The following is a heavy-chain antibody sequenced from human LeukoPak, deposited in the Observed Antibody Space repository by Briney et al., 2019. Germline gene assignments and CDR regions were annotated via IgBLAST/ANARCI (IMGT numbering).Heavy chain of an antibody. CDR2: IYYSGST. V-gene: IGHV4-59*13. CDR1: GGSISSYY. D-gene: IGHD2-21*01. CDR3: ASTYCGGDCYSWDRYFQH. J-gene: IGHJ1*01. Sequence: PSETLSLTCIVSGGSISSYYWSWIRQPPGKGLEWIGYIYYSGSTNYNPSLKSRVTISVDTSKSQFSLKLSSVTAADTAVYYCASTYCGGDCYSWDRYFQHWGQGTLVTVSS.